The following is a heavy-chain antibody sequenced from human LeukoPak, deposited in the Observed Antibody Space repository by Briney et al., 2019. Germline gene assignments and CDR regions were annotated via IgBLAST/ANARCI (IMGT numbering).Heavy chain of an antibody. D-gene: IGHD5-18*01. V-gene: IGHV4-39*01. CDR3: ASLPRYSYGLYFDY. J-gene: IGHJ4*02. CDR2: IYYSGST. Sequence: SETLSLTCTVSGGSISSSSYYWGWIRQPPGKGLEWIGSIYYSGSTYYNPSLKSRVTISVDTSKNQFSLKLSSVTAADTAVYHCASLPRYSYGLYFDYWGQGTLVTVSS. CDR1: GGSISSSSYY.